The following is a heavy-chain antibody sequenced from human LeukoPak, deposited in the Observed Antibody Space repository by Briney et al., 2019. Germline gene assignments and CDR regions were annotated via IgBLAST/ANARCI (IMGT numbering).Heavy chain of an antibody. Sequence: GESLKISGRGSGYKFSNHWIGWVRQMPGKGLEWMGIIYTGDSDNSDTRYSPSFLGQVTISLNKSISTAYLQWSSLKASDTAMYYCARGHDYGDFFDYWGQGTLVTVSS. V-gene: IGHV5-51*06. D-gene: IGHD4-17*01. CDR1: GYKFSNHW. J-gene: IGHJ4*02. CDR3: ARGHDYGDFFDY. CDR2: IYTGDSDNSDT.